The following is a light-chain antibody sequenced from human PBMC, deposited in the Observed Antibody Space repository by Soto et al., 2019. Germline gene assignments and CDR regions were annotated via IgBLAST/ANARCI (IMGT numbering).Light chain of an antibody. J-gene: IGKJ4*01. V-gene: IGKV1-39*01. CDR3: QQSYSTLLY. CDR1: QSISSN. CDR2: AAS. Sequence: DIQMTQSPSSLSASVGDRVTITLRASQSISSNLIWYQQKPGKAPKLLIYAASSLQSGVPSRFSGCGSGTDFTLTISSLQPEDFATYYCQQSYSTLLYLGGGTKVEIK.